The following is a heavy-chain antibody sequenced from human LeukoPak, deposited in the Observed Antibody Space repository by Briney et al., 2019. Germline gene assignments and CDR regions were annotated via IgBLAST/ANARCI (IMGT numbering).Heavy chain of an antibody. V-gene: IGHV3-21*01. J-gene: IGHJ4*02. CDR2: ISSSSSYI. D-gene: IGHD2-2*01. CDR3: ARDPEWASVVVPAAIDY. Sequence: GGSLRLSCAASGFTFSSYSMNWVRQAPGKGLEWVSSISSSSSYIYYADSVKGRFTISRDYAKNSLYLQMNSLRAEDTAVYYCARDPEWASVVVPAAIDYWGQGTLVTVSS. CDR1: GFTFSSYS.